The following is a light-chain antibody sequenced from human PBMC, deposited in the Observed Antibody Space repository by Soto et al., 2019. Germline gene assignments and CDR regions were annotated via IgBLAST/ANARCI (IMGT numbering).Light chain of an antibody. CDR1: SSDVGGYNY. CDR3: NSYAGRTYV. V-gene: IGLV2-8*01. Sequence: QSALTQPPSASGSPGQSVTISCTGTSSDVGGYNYVSWYQQHPGKAPKLMIYEVSKRPSGVPDRFSGSKSGNTASLTVSGLQAEDEADYYCNSYAGRTYVFGTGTKVTVL. J-gene: IGLJ1*01. CDR2: EVS.